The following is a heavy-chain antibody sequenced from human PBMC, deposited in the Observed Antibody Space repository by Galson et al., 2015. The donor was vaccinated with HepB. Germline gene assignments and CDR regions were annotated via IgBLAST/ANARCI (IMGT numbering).Heavy chain of an antibody. CDR2: IYSDGST. CDR3: ARVTYYNFWTGYYEDNMDV. D-gene: IGHD3-3*01. Sequence: SLRLFCAASGFIVSNNYMSWVRQAPGKGLEWVSIIYSDGSTYYIDSVKGRFTISRDNSKNTLYLQMDSLRAEDTAVYYCARVTYYNFWTGYYEDNMDVWGQGTTVTVSS. J-gene: IGHJ6*02. CDR1: GFIVSNNY. V-gene: IGHV3-53*01.